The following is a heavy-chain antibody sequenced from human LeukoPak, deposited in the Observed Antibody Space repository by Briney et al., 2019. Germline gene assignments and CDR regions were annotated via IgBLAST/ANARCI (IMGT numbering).Heavy chain of an antibody. Sequence: GGSLRLSCAASGFTFSSYAMSWARQAPGKGLEWVSAISGSGGSTYYADSVKGRFTISRDNSKNTLYLQMNSLRAEDTAVYYCAKDSLFLGARDAFDIWGQGTMVTVSS. CDR3: AKDSLFLGARDAFDI. J-gene: IGHJ3*02. CDR2: ISGSGGST. CDR1: GFTFSSYA. V-gene: IGHV3-23*01.